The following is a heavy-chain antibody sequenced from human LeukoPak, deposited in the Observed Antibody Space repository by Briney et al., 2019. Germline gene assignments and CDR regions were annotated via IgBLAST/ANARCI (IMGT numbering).Heavy chain of an antibody. CDR1: GGSISSYY. CDR2: IYYSGST. CDR3: ARDSTIFGVQGFDP. V-gene: IGHV4-59*12. Sequence: SETLSLTCTVSGGSISSYYWSWIRQPPGKGLEWIGYIYYSGSTNYNPSLKSRVTISVDTSKNQFSLKLSSVTAADTAVYYCARDSTIFGVQGFDPWGQGTLVTVSS. D-gene: IGHD3-3*01. J-gene: IGHJ5*02.